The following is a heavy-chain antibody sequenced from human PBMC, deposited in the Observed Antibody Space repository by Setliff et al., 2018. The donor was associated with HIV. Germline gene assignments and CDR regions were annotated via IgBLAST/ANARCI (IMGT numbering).Heavy chain of an antibody. V-gene: IGHV4-59*05. Sequence: SETLSLTCSVSGGSFSGYYWSWIRQPPGKGLEWIGSIHYSGSTYDNPSLKSRVTISVDTSQNQFPLKLTSVTAADTAVYYCARNTRAGDFDYWGQGTLVTVSS. CDR3: ARNTRAGDFDY. CDR1: GGSFSGYY. CDR2: IHYSGST. D-gene: IGHD3-10*01. J-gene: IGHJ4*02.